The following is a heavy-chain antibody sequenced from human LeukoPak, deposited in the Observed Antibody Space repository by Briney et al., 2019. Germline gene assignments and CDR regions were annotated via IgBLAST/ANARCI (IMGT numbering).Heavy chain of an antibody. V-gene: IGHV3-23*01. CDR3: AKADQWLVSYYFDY. CDR1: GFTFSSYA. D-gene: IGHD6-19*01. J-gene: IGHJ4*02. Sequence: GGSLRLSCAASGFTFSSYAMSWVRQAPGKGLEWVSAISGSGGSTYYADSVKGRLTISRDNSKNTLYLQMNSLRAEDTAVYYCAKADQWLVSYYFDYWGQGTLVTVSS. CDR2: ISGSGGST.